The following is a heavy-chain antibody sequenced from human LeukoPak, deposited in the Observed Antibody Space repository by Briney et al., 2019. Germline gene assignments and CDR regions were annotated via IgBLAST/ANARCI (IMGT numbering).Heavy chain of an antibody. Sequence: SETLSLTCTVSGGSISSSSYCWGWNRQPPGKGLEWIGSICYSGSTFYNPSLKSRVTLSVDTSKNQFSLKLSSVTAADTAVYYCARTENYIPEDCFDPWGQGTLVTVSS. D-gene: IGHD5-24*01. J-gene: IGHJ5*02. CDR2: ICYSGST. CDR1: GGSISSSSYC. CDR3: ARTENYIPEDCFDP. V-gene: IGHV4-39*01.